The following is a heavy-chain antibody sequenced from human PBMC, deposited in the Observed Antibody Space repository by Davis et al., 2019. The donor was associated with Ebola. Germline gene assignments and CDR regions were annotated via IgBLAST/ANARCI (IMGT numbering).Heavy chain of an antibody. V-gene: IGHV2-5*02. Sequence: SGPTLVKPTQTLTLTCTFSGFLLSTSGVAVGWVRQPPGKALEWLALIYWDDDKRYSPSLKSRLTITKDTSKNQVVLTMTNMDPVDTATYYCAHRHYGYCTNGVCWGGYFDYWGQGTLVTVSS. J-gene: IGHJ4*02. CDR2: IYWDDDK. CDR3: AHRHYGYCTNGVCWGGYFDY. CDR1: GFLLSTSGVA. D-gene: IGHD2-8*01.